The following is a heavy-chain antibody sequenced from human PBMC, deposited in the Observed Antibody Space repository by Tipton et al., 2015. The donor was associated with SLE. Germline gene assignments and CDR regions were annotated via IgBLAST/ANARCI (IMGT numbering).Heavy chain of an antibody. CDR3: ARDYYDSRGYTLFDY. J-gene: IGHJ4*02. D-gene: IGHD3-22*01. V-gene: IGHV4-39*07. CDR1: GFTFSSYQ. Sequence: LRLSCAVSGFTFSSYQMNWVRQAPGKGLEWIGTFYYSGNTYFNPSLKSRVTISVDTSKNQFSLRLSSVTAADTAVYYCARDYYDSRGYTLFDYWGQGALVTVSS. CDR2: FYYSGNT.